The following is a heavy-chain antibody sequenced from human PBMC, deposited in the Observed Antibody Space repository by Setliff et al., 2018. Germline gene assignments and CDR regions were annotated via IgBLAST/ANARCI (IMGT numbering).Heavy chain of an antibody. D-gene: IGHD2-15*01. V-gene: IGHV3-9*01. Sequence: GGSLRLSCAASGFTFDDYAMHWVRQAPGKGLEWVSGISWNSGSIGYVDSVKGRFTISRDNAKKSLYLQMNSLRPEDTAVYYCARTCSGSGCYAGLESWGQGTPVTVSS. CDR3: ARTCSGSGCYAGLES. CDR1: GFTFDDYA. CDR2: ISWNSGSI. J-gene: IGHJ4*02.